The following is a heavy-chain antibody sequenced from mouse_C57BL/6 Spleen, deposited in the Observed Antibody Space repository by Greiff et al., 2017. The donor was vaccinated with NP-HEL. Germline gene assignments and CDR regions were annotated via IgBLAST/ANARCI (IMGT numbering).Heavy chain of an antibody. CDR1: GYSITSGYY. J-gene: IGHJ3*01. CDR2: ISYDGSN. CDR3: AREGPYYSNSWFAY. Sequence: EVQRVESGPGLVKPSQSLSLTCSVTGYSITSGYYWNWIRQFPGNKLEWMGYISYDGSNNYNPSLKNRISITRDTSKNQFFLKLNSVTTEDTATYYCAREGPYYSNSWFAYWGQGTLVTVSA. D-gene: IGHD2-5*01. V-gene: IGHV3-6*01.